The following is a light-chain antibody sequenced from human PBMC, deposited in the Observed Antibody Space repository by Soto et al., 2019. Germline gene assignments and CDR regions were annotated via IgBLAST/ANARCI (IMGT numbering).Light chain of an antibody. V-gene: IGKV2-30*01. J-gene: IGKJ2*01. CDR1: QSLQDSGGNTY. CDR2: KIS. CDR3: MQGTHWPST. Sequence: DVVMTQSPLSLPVTLGQSASISCRSSQSLQDSGGNTYPNWFQQRPGQSPRRLIYKISNRDSGVPDSFSGSGSGTDFTLKISRVEAEDVGIYFCMQGTHWPSTFGQGTKLEIK.